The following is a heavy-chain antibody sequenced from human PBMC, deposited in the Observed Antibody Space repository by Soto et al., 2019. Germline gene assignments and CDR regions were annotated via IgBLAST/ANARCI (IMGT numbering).Heavy chain of an antibody. CDR3: ARDLITGTNYYYYGMDV. V-gene: IGHV4-34*01. CDR2: INHSGST. D-gene: IGHD1-7*01. J-gene: IGHJ6*02. CDR1: GGSFSGYY. Sequence: SETLSLTCAVYGGSFSGYYWSWIRQPPGKGLEWIGEINHSGSTNYNPSLKSRVTISVDTSKNQFSLKLSSVTTADTAVYYCARDLITGTNYYYYGMDVWGQGTTVTVSS.